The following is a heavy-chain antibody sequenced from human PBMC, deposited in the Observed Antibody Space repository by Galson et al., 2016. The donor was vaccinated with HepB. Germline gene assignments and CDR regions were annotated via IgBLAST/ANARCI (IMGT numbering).Heavy chain of an antibody. Sequence: KVSCKASGVTFSSDGITWVRQMPGKGLEWMGIIYPGDSHTRYSPSFQGQVTISADKSISTAYLQWSSLKASDTAIYYCARRLTHDSKIWDIDYWGQGTLVIVSS. CDR1: GVTFSSDG. D-gene: IGHD3-16*01. J-gene: IGHJ4*02. CDR3: ARRLTHDSKIWDIDY. V-gene: IGHV5-51*01. CDR2: IYPGDSHT.